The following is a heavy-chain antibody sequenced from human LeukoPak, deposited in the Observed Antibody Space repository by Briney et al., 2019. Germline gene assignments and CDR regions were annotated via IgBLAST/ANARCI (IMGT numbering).Heavy chain of an antibody. CDR1: EFTFSSYS. Sequence: GGSLRLSCAASEFTFSSYSMNWVRQAPGKGLEWVSSISGSGSYIYYADSVKGRFTLSRDNAKSSLSLQMNSLRAEDTAVYYCARGSTCFDYWGQGVLVTVSS. V-gene: IGHV3-21*01. CDR2: ISGSGSYI. CDR3: ARGSTCFDY. J-gene: IGHJ4*02.